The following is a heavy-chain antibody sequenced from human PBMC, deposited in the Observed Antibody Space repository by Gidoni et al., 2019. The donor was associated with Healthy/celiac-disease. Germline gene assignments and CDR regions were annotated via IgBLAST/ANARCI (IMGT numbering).Heavy chain of an antibody. J-gene: IGHJ3*02. D-gene: IGHD3-3*01. CDR3: ARGPARAIFGSIDAFDI. Sequence: EVQLVESGGGLIQPGGSLRLSCAASGFTVSSNYMSWVRQAPGKGLEWVSVIYSGGSTYYADSVKGRFTISRDNSKNTLYLQMNSLRAEDTAVYYCARGPARAIFGSIDAFDIWGQGTMVTVSS. CDR1: GFTVSSNY. CDR2: IYSGGST. V-gene: IGHV3-53*01.